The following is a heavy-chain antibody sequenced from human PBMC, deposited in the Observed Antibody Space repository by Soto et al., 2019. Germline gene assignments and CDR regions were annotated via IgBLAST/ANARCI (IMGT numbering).Heavy chain of an antibody. Sequence: SVKVSCKASGGTFSSYAISWVRQAPGQGLEWMGGIIPIFGTANNAQKFQGRVTITADESTSTAYMELSSLRFEDTAVYYCARAYCGGDCYSVYYSYGMDVWGQGTTVTVSS. V-gene: IGHV1-69*13. J-gene: IGHJ6*02. CDR1: GGTFSSYA. D-gene: IGHD2-21*02. CDR3: ARAYCGGDCYSVYYSYGMDV. CDR2: IIPIFGTA.